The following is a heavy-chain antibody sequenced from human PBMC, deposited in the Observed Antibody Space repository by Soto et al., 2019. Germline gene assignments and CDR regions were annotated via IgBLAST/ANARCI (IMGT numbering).Heavy chain of an antibody. D-gene: IGHD3-22*01. J-gene: IGHJ4*02. Sequence: GGSLRLSCAASGFTFMSYTMNWVRQAPGTGLEWVASISSSSSYIEYADPLKGRFTISRDNAKNSVHLQMRSLRAEDTAVYYCARGSFFYETSGYYPPDYWGQGTLVTVSS. CDR1: GFTFMSYT. CDR3: ARGSFFYETSGYYPPDY. CDR2: ISSSSSYI. V-gene: IGHV3-21*01.